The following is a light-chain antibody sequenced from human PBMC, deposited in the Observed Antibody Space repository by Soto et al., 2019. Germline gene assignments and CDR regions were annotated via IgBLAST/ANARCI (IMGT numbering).Light chain of an antibody. Sequence: ELVLTQSPATLSLSPGERATISCRASQNVSSSFLAWYQQKAGQAPRLLIYGASTRATCIPDRFSGSGSGTDFTLTISRLEPEDSAVYYCQQYGSSPPGTFGQGTKVEIK. CDR1: QNVSSSF. CDR3: QQYGSSPPGT. CDR2: GAS. V-gene: IGKV3-20*01. J-gene: IGKJ1*01.